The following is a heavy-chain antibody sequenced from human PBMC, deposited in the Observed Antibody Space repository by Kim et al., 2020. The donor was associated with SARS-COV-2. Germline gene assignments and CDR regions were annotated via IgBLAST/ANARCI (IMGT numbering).Heavy chain of an antibody. V-gene: IGHV4-39*01. J-gene: IGHJ6*02. Sequence: SETLSLTCTVSGGSISSSSYYWGWIRQPPGKGLEWIGSIYYSGSTYQNPSLKSRVTISVDTSKNQFSLKLSSVTAADTAVYYCARANWNYNYAMDVWGQGTTVTVSS. CDR3: ARANWNYNYAMDV. D-gene: IGHD1-1*01. CDR1: GGSISSSSYY. CDR2: IYYSGST.